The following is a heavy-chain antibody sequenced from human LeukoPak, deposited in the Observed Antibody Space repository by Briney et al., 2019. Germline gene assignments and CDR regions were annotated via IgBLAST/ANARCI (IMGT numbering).Heavy chain of an antibody. CDR2: IYSGGRT. J-gene: IGHJ4*02. CDR3: ARERKTYYFDY. V-gene: IGHV3-53*01. CDR1: GFTVSSNY. Sequence: PGGSLRLSCAASGFTVSSNYMSWVRQAPGKGLEWVSVIYSGGRTYYADSVKGRFTISRDNSKNTLYLQMNSLRAEDTAVYYCARERKTYYFDYWGQGTLVTVSS.